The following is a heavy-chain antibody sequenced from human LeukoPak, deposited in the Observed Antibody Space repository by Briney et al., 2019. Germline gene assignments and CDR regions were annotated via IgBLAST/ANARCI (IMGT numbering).Heavy chain of an antibody. D-gene: IGHD3-16*01. Sequence: GASVKVSCKASGYTFSGYYTHWVRQAPGQGLEWMGWINPNSGGTKYVQKFQGRVTMTRDTSISTAYMELSRLRSDDAAVYYCASGSLASYFDHWGQGTLVTVSS. J-gene: IGHJ4*02. CDR1: GYTFSGYY. V-gene: IGHV1-2*02. CDR3: ASGSLASYFDH. CDR2: INPNSGGT.